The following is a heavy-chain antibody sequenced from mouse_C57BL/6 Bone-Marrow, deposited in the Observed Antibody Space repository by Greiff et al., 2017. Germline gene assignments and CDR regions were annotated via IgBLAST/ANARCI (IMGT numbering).Heavy chain of an antibody. CDR3: ARPTWAWSAD. V-gene: IGHV5-6*02. D-gene: IGHD4-1*01. CDR1: GFTFSSYG. Sequence: DVKLQESGGDLVKPGGSLKLSCAASGFTFSSYGMSWVRQTPDKRLEWVATISSGGSYTYYPDSVKGRFTISRDNAKNTLYLQMSSLKSEDTAMYYCARPTWAWSADWGQGTLVTVSA. CDR2: ISSGGSYT. J-gene: IGHJ3*01.